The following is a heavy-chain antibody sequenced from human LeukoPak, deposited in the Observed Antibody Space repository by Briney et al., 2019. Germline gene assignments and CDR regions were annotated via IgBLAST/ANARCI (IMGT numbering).Heavy chain of an antibody. CDR3: ARVALWFGAATRGYYYGMDV. CDR1: GGTFSSYA. Sequence: SVNVSCKASGGTFSSYAISWVRQAPGQGLEWMGGIIPILGTTNYAQKFQGRVTITADESTSTAYMELSSLRSEDTAVYYCARVALWFGAATRGYYYGMDVWGQGTTVTVSS. D-gene: IGHD3-10*01. V-gene: IGHV1-69*01. J-gene: IGHJ6*02. CDR2: IIPILGTT.